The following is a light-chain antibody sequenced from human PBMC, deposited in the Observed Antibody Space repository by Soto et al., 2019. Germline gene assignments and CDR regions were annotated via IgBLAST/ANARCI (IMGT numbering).Light chain of an antibody. CDR2: EVS. J-gene: IGLJ1*01. Sequence: QSALPQPASVSGSPGQSITISCTGTSSDVGYYNYVSWYQKHPGKAPKLMIYEVSKRPSGVSNRFSGSKSGNTASLTISGLQAEGEADYYCSSYTGSSTLYVFGTGTKVTVL. CDR3: SSYTGSSTLYV. CDR1: SSDVGYYNY. V-gene: IGLV2-14*01.